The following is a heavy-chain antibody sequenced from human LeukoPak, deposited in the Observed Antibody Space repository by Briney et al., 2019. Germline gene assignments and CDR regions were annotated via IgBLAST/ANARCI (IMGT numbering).Heavy chain of an antibody. Sequence: PGGSLRLSCAASGFSFSNYYMTWIRQAPGKGLEWVSYISSSGSTIYYADSVKGRFTISRDNAKNSLYLQMNSLRAEDTAVYYCASDMVREAAPGFDYWGQGTLVTVSS. J-gene: IGHJ4*02. CDR1: GFSFSNYY. CDR2: ISSSGSTI. D-gene: IGHD3-10*01. V-gene: IGHV3-11*01. CDR3: ASDMVREAAPGFDY.